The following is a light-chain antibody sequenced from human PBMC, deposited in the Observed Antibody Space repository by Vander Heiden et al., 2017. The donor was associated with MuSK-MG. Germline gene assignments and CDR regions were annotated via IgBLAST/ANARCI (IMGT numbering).Light chain of an antibody. J-gene: IGKJ5*01. Sequence: DSQSAQSPSSVSACVGDRATITCRASQNINTWLAWYQQKQANAPDRLIYAASYLQAGGPSRCSAGGWGTAFSPPISNRQPEDAATVYCQQLNSISITFGQGTRLRIK. CDR2: AAS. CDR3: QQLNSISIT. CDR1: QNINTW. V-gene: IGKV1-12*01.